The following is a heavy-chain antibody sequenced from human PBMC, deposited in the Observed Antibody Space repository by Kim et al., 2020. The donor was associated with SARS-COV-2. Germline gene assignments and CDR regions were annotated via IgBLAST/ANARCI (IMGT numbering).Heavy chain of an antibody. CDR1: GFTVSSNY. CDR2: IYSGGNT. D-gene: IGHD1-20*01. CDR3: ASITRRYFDY. V-gene: IGHV3-53*01. J-gene: IGHJ4*02. Sequence: GGSLRLSCAASGFTVSSNYMSWVRQALGKGLEWVSVIYSGGNTYYADSVKGRFTISRDNSKNTLYLQMNSLRAEDTAVYYCASITRRYFDYWGQGTLVTVSS.